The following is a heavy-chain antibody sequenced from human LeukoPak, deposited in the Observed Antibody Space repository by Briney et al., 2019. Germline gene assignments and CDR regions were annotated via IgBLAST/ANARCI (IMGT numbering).Heavy chain of an antibody. CDR3: ASGSYGHLGDWFDP. D-gene: IGHD5-18*01. CDR1: GYTFTGYY. Sequence: ASEKVSCKASGYTFTGYYMHWVRQAPGQGLEWMGWINPYSGSTNYAQKFQGRVTMTRDTSISTGYMELSRLRSDDTAVYYCASGSYGHLGDWFDPWGEGTLVTV. J-gene: IGHJ5*02. CDR2: INPYSGST. V-gene: IGHV1-2*02.